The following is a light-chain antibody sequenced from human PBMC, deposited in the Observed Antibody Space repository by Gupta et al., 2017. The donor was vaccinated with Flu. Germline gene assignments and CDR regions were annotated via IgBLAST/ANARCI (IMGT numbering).Light chain of an antibody. J-gene: IGKJ2*01. CDR2: LDS. V-gene: IGKV2-28*01. CDR1: QSRLHSNGYNY. Sequence: DIVMTQSPLSLPVTPGEPASISCRSSQSRLHSNGYNYLDWYLQKPGQSPQLLIYLDSKRAYGVPDRFSGSGSGTDFTLKISRGEAEDVGVYYCNQQLQTPYIFGQGTKLDSK. CDR3: NQQLQTPYI.